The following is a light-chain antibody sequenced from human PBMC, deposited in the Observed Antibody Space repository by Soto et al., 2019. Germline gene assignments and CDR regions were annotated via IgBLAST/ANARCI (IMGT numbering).Light chain of an antibody. CDR3: QQFSSYPLT. V-gene: IGKV3-11*01. J-gene: IGKJ4*01. CDR1: QSVSTY. CDR2: GAS. Sequence: EVVLTQSPATLSLSPGERATLSCRASQSVSTYLAWYQQTPGQAPRLLIYGASNRAAGIPARFSGSGSGTDFTLTISRLEPEDFAVYYCQQFSSYPLTFGGGTKVDIK.